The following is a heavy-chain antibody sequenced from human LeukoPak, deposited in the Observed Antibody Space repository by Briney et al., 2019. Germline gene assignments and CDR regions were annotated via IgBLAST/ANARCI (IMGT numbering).Heavy chain of an antibody. CDR3: ARVPPYYYDSSGYYYGALDY. Sequence: GSSVKVSCKASGGPFSSYAISWVRQAPGQGLEWMGGIIPIFGTANYAQKFQGRVTITTDESTSTAYMELSSLRSEDTAVYYCARVPPYYYDSSGYYYGALDYWGQGTLVTVSS. J-gene: IGHJ4*02. CDR1: GGPFSSYA. CDR2: IIPIFGTA. D-gene: IGHD3-22*01. V-gene: IGHV1-69*05.